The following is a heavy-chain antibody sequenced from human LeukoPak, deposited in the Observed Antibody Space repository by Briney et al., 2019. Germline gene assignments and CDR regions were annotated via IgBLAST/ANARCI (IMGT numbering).Heavy chain of an antibody. Sequence: PGGSLRLSCAASGFTFSSYSMNWVRQAPGKGLEWVANIKQDGSEKYYVDSVKGRFTISRDNAKNSLYLQMNSLRAEDTAVYYCAREQWFDYWGQGTLVTVSS. CDR1: GFTFSSYS. J-gene: IGHJ4*02. CDR3: AREQWFDY. CDR2: IKQDGSEK. V-gene: IGHV3-7*01. D-gene: IGHD2-8*01.